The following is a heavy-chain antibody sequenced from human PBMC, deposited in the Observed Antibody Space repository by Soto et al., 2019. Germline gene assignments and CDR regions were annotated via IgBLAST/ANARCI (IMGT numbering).Heavy chain of an antibody. CDR3: ARDKGTAVAPDY. CDR1: GYTFTSYA. V-gene: IGHV1-3*01. J-gene: IGHJ4*02. CDR2: INAGNGNT. Sequence: GASVKVSCKASGYTFTSYAMHWVRQAPGQRLEWMGWINAGNGNTKYSQKFQGRVTITRDTSASTAYMELSSLRSEDTAVYYCARDKGTAVAPDYWGQGTLVTVSS. D-gene: IGHD6-19*01.